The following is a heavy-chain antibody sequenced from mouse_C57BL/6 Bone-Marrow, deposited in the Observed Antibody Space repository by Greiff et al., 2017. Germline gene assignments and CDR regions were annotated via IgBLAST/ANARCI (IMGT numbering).Heavy chain of an antibody. V-gene: IGHV1-50*01. J-gene: IGHJ2*01. Sequence: VKLVESGAELVKPGASVKLSCKASGYTFTSYWMQWVKQRPGQGLEWIGEIDPSDSYTNYNQKFKGKATLTVDTSSSTAYMQLSSLTSEDSAVYYCARCSSGYYFDYWGQGTTLTVSS. D-gene: IGHD3-2*02. CDR1: GYTFTSYW. CDR3: ARCSSGYYFDY. CDR2: IDPSDSYT.